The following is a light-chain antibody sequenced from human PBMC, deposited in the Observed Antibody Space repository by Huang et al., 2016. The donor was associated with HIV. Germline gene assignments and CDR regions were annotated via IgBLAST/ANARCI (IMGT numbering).Light chain of an antibody. CDR3: QQCDKWPPT. V-gene: IGKV3-15*01. CDR2: GAS. CDR1: RIISTN. Sequence: EIVMTQSPVTLSVSPGERATLSCRASRIISTNLAWYQQKPGQAPRRRIYGASTRATGIPARFSGSGSGTEFTLTISSLQSEDFAVYYCQQCDKWPPTFGQGTKVEIK. J-gene: IGKJ1*01.